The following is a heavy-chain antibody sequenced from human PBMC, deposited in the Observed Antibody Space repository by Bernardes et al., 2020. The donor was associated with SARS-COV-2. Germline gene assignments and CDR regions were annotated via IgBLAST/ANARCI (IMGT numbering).Heavy chain of an antibody. Sequence: GGSLRLSCAASGFTFSSYGMHWVRQAPGKGLEWVAVIWYDGSNKYYADSVKGRFTISRDNSKNTLYLQMNSLRAEDTAVYYCARDESPFGVVITAPHFDYWGQGTLVTVSS. D-gene: IGHD3-3*01. CDR2: IWYDGSNK. J-gene: IGHJ4*02. CDR1: GFTFSSYG. V-gene: IGHV3-33*01. CDR3: ARDESPFGVVITAPHFDY.